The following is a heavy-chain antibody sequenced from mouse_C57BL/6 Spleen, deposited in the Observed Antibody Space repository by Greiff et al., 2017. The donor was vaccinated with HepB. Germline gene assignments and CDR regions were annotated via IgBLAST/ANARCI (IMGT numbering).Heavy chain of an antibody. CDR3: ARPPYYGSSSFAY. Sequence: QVHVKQPGTELVKPGASVKLSCKASGYTFTSYWMHWVKQRPGQGLEWIGNINPSNGGTNYNEKFKSKATLTVDKSSSTAYMQLSSLTSEDSAVYYCARPPYYGSSSFAYWGQGTLVTVSA. D-gene: IGHD1-1*01. CDR2: INPSNGGT. J-gene: IGHJ3*01. CDR1: GYTFTSYW. V-gene: IGHV1-53*01.